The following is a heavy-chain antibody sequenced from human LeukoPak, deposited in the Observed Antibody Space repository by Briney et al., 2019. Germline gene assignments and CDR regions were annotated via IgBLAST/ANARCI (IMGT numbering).Heavy chain of an antibody. CDR3: ATGARLGSGVLHAYFGY. J-gene: IGHJ4*02. V-gene: IGHV1-24*01. Sequence: ASVKVSCKVSGYTLTELSMHWVRQAPGKGLEWMGGFDPEDGETIYAQKFQGRVTMTEDTSTDTAYMELSSLRSEDTAVYYCATGARLGSGVLHAYFGYWGQGTLVTVSS. CDR1: GYTLTELS. CDR2: FDPEDGET. D-gene: IGHD2-15*01.